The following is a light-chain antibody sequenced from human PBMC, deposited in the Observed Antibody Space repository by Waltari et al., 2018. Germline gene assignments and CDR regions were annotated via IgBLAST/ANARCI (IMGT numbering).Light chain of an antibody. CDR1: QSIGRY. J-gene: IGKJ1*01. CDR3: QNHERLPAT. Sequence: EVVLTKSPGTLSLSPGVRATLSCRARQSIGRYIVWYQQRPGQAPRLLIYAASTRATGIPDRFSGSGYGTDISLTIDRVEPEDFAVYFCQNHERLPATFGQGTRVEIK. V-gene: IGKV3-20*01. CDR2: AAS.